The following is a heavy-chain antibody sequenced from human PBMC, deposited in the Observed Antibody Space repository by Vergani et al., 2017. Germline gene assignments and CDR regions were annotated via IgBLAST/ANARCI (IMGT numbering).Heavy chain of an antibody. J-gene: IGHJ3*02. CDR3: ASMEGAFDI. CDR2: ISWNSGSI. CDR1: GFTFDDYA. Sequence: EVQLVESGGGLVQPGRSLRLSCAASGFTFDDYAMHWVRQAPGKGLEWVSGISWNSGSIGYADSVKGRFTISRDNAKNSLYLQMNSLRAEDTALYYCASMEGAFDIWGQWTMVTVSS. D-gene: IGHD2-8*01. V-gene: IGHV3-9*01.